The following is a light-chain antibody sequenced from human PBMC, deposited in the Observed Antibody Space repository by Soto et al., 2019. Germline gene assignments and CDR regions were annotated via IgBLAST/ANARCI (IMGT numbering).Light chain of an antibody. CDR2: DAS. J-gene: IGKJ3*01. V-gene: IGKV3-11*01. Sequence: EIVLTQSPATLSSSPGERATLSCRASQSVSSYLAWYQQKPGQAPRLLIYDASNRATGIPARFSGSGSGTDFTLTISSLQPEDFAVYYCQQRSNCPNTFGPGTKVDIK. CDR1: QSVSSY. CDR3: QQRSNCPNT.